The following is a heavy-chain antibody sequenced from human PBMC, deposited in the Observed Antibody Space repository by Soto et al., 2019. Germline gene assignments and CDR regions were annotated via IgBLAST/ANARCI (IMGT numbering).Heavy chain of an antibody. J-gene: IGHJ4*02. Sequence: PGGSLRLSCAASGFTFSSYGMHWVRQAPGKGLEWVAVISYDGSNKYYADSVKGRFTISRDNSKNTLYLHMNSLRAEDTAVYYCAKLPQYDTLTGYLNYFDYWGQGTLVTVSS. V-gene: IGHV3-30*18. CDR3: AKLPQYDTLTGYLNYFDY. CDR2: ISYDGSNK. CDR1: GFTFSSYG. D-gene: IGHD3-9*01.